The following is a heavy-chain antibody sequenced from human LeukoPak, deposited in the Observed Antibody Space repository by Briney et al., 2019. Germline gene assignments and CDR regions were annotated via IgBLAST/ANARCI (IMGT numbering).Heavy chain of an antibody. CDR1: GGSISSSSYY. D-gene: IGHD3-10*02. CDR3: ARGRRKNYYYVTYYMDV. J-gene: IGHJ6*03. V-gene: IGHV4-39*07. Sequence: SETLSLTCTVSGGSISSSSYYWGWNRQPPGKGLEWIGSIYYSGSTYYNPSLKSRVTISVDTSKNQFSLKLSSVTAADTAVYYCARGRRKNYYYVTYYMDVWGKGTTVTVSS. CDR2: IYYSGST.